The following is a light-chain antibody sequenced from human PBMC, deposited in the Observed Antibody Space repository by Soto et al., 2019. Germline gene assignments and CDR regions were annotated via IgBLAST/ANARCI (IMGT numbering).Light chain of an antibody. CDR2: YDR. V-gene: IGLV3-21*04. CDR1: NIGSKS. CDR3: QVWDSSSDHPVV. J-gene: IGLJ2*01. Sequence: SYELTQPPSVSVAPGKTARITCVGNNIGSKSVHWYQQKPVQAPVLVIYYDRDRPSGLPERFSGSNPENTATLTISRVEAGDEADYYFQVWDSSSDHPVVFGGGNKLTVL.